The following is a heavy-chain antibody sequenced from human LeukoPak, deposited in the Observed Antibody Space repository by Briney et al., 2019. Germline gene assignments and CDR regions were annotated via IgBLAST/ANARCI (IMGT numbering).Heavy chain of an antibody. CDR3: ARESHYAGAWYEDY. D-gene: IGHD6-19*01. CDR1: GGSISSYY. J-gene: IGHJ4*02. Sequence: SETLSLTCTVSGGSISSYYWSWIRQPPGKGLEWIGYIYYSGSTNYNPSLKSRVTISVDTSKNQFSLKLTSMTAADTAVYYCARESHYAGAWYEDYWGQGTLVTVSS. CDR2: IYYSGST. V-gene: IGHV4-59*12.